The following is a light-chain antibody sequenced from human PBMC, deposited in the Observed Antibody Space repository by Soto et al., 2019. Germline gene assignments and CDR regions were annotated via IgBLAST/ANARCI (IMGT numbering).Light chain of an antibody. CDR3: AAWDDSLDGVV. J-gene: IGLJ2*01. CDR2: SNN. V-gene: IGLV1-44*01. Sequence: QSVLTQPPSASGTPGQRVTISCSGSSSNIGSNTVNWYQQLPGTTPTLLIYSNNQQPSGAPGRFSGFKAGTSASMAISGLQAEDEADYYCAAWDDSLDGVVFGGGTKLTVL. CDR1: SSNIGSNT.